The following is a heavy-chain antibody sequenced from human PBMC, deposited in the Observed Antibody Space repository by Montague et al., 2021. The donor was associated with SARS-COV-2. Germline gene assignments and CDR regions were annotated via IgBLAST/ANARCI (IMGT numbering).Heavy chain of an antibody. CDR2: IYYSGST. Sequence: SETLSLICTVSGGSISSSSYYWGWIRQPPGKGLEWIGSIYYSGSTYYNPSLKSRVTISVDTSKNQFSLKLSSVTAADTAVYYCASEGVEYSSSWYARYYYYGMDVWGQGTTVTVSS. V-gene: IGHV4-39*01. J-gene: IGHJ6*02. CDR1: GGSISSSSYY. CDR3: ASEGVEYSSSWYARYYYYGMDV. D-gene: IGHD6-13*01.